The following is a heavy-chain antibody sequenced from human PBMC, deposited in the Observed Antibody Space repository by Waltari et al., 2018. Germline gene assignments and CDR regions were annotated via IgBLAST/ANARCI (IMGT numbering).Heavy chain of an antibody. CDR3: ARDRHSSRQYTRADAFDI. J-gene: IGHJ3*02. Sequence: QVQLGQSGAEVMKPGAAVKGCCKASGGTFSSYAISWVRQAPGQGLEWMGGIIPILGTANYAQKFQCRVTITADDTTSTAYMELSSLRSEDTAVYYCARDRHSSRQYTRADAFDIWGQGTMVTVSS. CDR2: IIPILGTA. CDR1: GGTFSSYA. D-gene: IGHD6-13*01. V-gene: IGHV1-69*12.